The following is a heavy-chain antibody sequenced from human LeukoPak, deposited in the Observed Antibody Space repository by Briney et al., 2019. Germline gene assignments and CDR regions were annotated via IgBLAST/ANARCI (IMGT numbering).Heavy chain of an antibody. CDR1: GFTYSSYW. D-gene: IGHD3-22*01. V-gene: IGHV3-74*01. CDR3: ASGYYERSAYLPY. J-gene: IGHJ4*02. Sequence: GSLRLSCAASGFTYSSYWMHWVRQAPGKGLVWVSRINSDGRSTFYADSVKGRFSISRDNAKNTLYLQMNSLRAEDTAVYYCASGYYERSAYLPYWGQGTLVTVSS. CDR2: INSDGRST.